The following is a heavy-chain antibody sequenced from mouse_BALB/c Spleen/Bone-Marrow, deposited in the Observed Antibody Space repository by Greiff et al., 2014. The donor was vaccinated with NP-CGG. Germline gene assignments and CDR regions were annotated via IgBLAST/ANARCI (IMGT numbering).Heavy chain of an antibody. CDR2: ISGGGNS. J-gene: IGHJ2*01. CDR3: ARARGVTTATPYYFDY. V-gene: IGHV5-6-5*01. D-gene: IGHD1-2*01. Sequence: EVKLVESGGGLVKPGGSLKLSCAASGFSFSSYAESWVRQTPEKRLEWVASISGGGNSYHSDNMKGRFTISRDNARNVLYLQMSSLRSEDTAMYYCARARGVTTATPYYFDYWGQGTALTVSS. CDR1: GFSFSSYA.